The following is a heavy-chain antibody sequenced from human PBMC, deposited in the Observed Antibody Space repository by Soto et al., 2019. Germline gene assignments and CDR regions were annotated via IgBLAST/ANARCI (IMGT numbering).Heavy chain of an antibody. Sequence: QLQLQELGPGLVKPSETLSLTCTVSGASISSSNFYCGWIRQPPGKALEWIGGFYYGEDTYSSPSLKSRVTLSVDTSKNQFSLKLSSVTAADTAVYYCAQHIPWGSLDYWGKGTLFTVSS. CDR2: FYYGEDT. V-gene: IGHV4-39*01. J-gene: IGHJ4*02. CDR3: AQHIPWGSLDY. CDR1: GASISSSNFY. D-gene: IGHD2-21*01.